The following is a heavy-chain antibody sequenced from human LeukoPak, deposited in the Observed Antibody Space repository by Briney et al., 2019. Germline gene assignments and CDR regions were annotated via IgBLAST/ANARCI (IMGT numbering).Heavy chain of an antibody. D-gene: IGHD5-18*01. CDR3: AKDRAPYRFFSYGHYYYYGMDV. CDR1: GYTFTSYY. V-gene: IGHV1-46*01. CDR2: INPSGGST. J-gene: IGHJ6*02. Sequence: ASVKVSCKASGYTFTSYYMHWVRQAPGQGLEWMGIINPSGGSTSYAQKFQGRVTMTRDTSTSTVYMELSSLRSEDTAVYYCAKDRAPYRFFSYGHYYYYGMDVWGQGTTVTVSS.